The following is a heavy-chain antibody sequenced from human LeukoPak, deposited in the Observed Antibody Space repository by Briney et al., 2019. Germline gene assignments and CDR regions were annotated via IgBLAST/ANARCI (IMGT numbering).Heavy chain of an antibody. V-gene: IGHV3-13*01. CDR1: GLSFSTYD. D-gene: IGHD6-19*01. J-gene: IGHJ4*02. Sequence: GGSLRLSCAGSGLSFSTYDMLWVRQAPGKGLEWVSAIGSGGDTYYAGSVKGRFTISRESAKNSFYLQMNSLNAGDTAVYFCARAVAGTDEIDSWGQGTLVTASS. CDR3: ARAVAGTDEIDS. CDR2: IGSGGDT.